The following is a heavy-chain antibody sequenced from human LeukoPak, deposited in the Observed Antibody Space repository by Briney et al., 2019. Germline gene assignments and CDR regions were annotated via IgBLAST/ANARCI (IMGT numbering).Heavy chain of an antibody. CDR3: AKGHPNYYDNSGYDY. CDR1: GFPLGSYA. D-gene: IGHD3-22*01. CDR2: VSGNGEAT. V-gene: IGHV3-23*01. J-gene: IGHJ4*02. Sequence: TGESLRLSCAASGFPLGSYAMRGGRQAAGRGGEWGSSVSGNGEATYYDDSGKDGINNSRENNKNTLYLQMNSLSPDDTAIYYCAKGHPNYYDNSGYDYWGQGTLVTVSS.